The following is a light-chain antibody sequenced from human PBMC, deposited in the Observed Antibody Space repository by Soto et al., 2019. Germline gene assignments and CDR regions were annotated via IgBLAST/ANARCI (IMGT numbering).Light chain of an antibody. CDR1: QSVSLH. Sequence: ENVLTLSPATLSVSPGERATLSCRASQSVSLHLAWYQQKPGQAPRLLIYGASARATGIPARFSGSGSGTQFTLTISSLQPDDIATYSCQQYNSYSWTFGQGTKVDNK. V-gene: IGKV3-15*01. CDR2: GAS. CDR3: QQYNSYSWT. J-gene: IGKJ1*01.